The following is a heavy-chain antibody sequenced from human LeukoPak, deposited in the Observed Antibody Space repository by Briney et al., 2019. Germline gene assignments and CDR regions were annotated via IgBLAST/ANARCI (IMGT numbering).Heavy chain of an antibody. CDR3: ARARSSSGNWFDP. CDR2: IWYDGSNK. J-gene: IGHJ5*02. V-gene: IGHV3-33*01. Sequence: GGSLRLSCAASGFTFSSYGMHWVRQAPGKGLEWVAVIWYDGSNKYYADSVKGRFTISRDNSKNSLYLQMNSLRAEDTAVYYCARARSSSGNWFDPWGQGTLVTVSS. CDR1: GFTFSSYG. D-gene: IGHD6-6*01.